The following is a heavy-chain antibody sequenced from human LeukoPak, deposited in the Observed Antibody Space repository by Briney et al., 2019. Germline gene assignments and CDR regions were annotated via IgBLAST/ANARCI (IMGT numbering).Heavy chain of an antibody. CDR3: ARGIVDTAMVLDY. CDR2: IYYSGST. Sequence: SETLSLTCTVSGGSISSSSYYWGWIRQPPGKGLEWIGSIYYSGSTYYNPSLKSRVTISVDTSKNQFSLKLSSVTAADTAVYYCARGIVDTAMVLDYWGQGTLVTVSS. CDR1: GGSISSSSYY. D-gene: IGHD5-18*01. V-gene: IGHV4-39*01. J-gene: IGHJ4*02.